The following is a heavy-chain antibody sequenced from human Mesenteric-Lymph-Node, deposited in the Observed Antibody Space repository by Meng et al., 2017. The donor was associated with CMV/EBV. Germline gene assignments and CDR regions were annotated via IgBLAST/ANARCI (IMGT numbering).Heavy chain of an antibody. J-gene: IGHJ3*02. D-gene: IGHD4-11*01. CDR2: INGDGSRT. Sequence: GESLKISCAASGFTFSSYWMQWVRQAPGKRLVWVSLINGDGSRTSYADSVKGRFTISRDNAKNTLYLQMSSLRPEDTAVYYCARSQYHLPNAFDIWGQGTMVTVSS. V-gene: IGHV3-74*01. CDR1: GFTFSSYW. CDR3: ARSQYHLPNAFDI.